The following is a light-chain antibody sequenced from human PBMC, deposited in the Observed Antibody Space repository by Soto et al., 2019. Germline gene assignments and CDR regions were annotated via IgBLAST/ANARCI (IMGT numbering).Light chain of an antibody. CDR2: KAS. Sequence: DIQMTQSPSTLSASVGDRVTITCRASQSISSWLAWDQQKPGKAPKLLIYKASSLESGVTSRFSGSGSGTEFTLTISSLQPDYFANYYCQLMGTFGGGTKVEIK. CDR1: QSISSW. J-gene: IGKJ4*01. CDR3: QLMGT. V-gene: IGKV1-5*03.